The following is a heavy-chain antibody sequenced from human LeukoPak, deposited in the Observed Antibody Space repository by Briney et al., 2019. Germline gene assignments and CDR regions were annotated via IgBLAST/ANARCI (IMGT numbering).Heavy chain of an antibody. CDR3: ARSPYYDILTGYYKPDTRTPLDY. J-gene: IGHJ4*02. D-gene: IGHD3-9*01. CDR1: GYTFTSYA. Sequence: ASVNVSCKASGYTFTSYAMHWVRQAPGQRLEWMGWINAGNGNTKYSQKFQGRVTITRDTSASTAYMELSSLRSEDTAVYYCARSPYYDILTGYYKPDTRTPLDYWGQGTLVTVSS. V-gene: IGHV1-3*01. CDR2: INAGNGNT.